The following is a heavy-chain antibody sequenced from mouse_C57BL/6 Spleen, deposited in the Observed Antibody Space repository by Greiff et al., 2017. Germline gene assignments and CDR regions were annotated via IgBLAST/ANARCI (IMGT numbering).Heavy chain of an antibody. CDR1: GFSLSTSGMG. J-gene: IGHJ4*01. CDR2: IYWDDDK. V-gene: IGHV8-12*01. D-gene: IGHD1-1*01. Sequence: QVTLKESGPGLLQSSQTLSLTCSFSGFSLSTSGMGVSWIRQPSGKGMEWLAHIYWDDDKRYHPSMKSLITTSKDTSRHQVFLKITSVDTADTATYYCDRGITTVLATGAIYYWGQGTSVTVSS. CDR3: DRGITTVLATGAIYY.